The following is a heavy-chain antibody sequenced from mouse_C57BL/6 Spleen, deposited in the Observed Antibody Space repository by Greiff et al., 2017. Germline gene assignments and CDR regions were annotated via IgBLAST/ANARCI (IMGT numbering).Heavy chain of an antibody. Sequence: VQLQQSGAELVRPGASVTLSCKASGYTFTDYEMHWVKQTPVHGLEWIGAIDPETGGTAYNQKFKGKAILTADKSSSTAYMELRSLTSEDSAVYYCTREEANYSWCAYWGQGTLVTVSA. CDR2: IDPETGGT. D-gene: IGHD1-1*01. J-gene: IGHJ3*01. CDR1: GYTFTDYE. CDR3: TREEANYSWCAY. V-gene: IGHV1-15*01.